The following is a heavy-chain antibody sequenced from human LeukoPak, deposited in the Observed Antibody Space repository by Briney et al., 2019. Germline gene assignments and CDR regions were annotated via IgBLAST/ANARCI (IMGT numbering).Heavy chain of an antibody. D-gene: IGHD6-13*01. Sequence: SETQTLMCTASGFSISRYYVSWIRQPAGKGLEWIGRIYTSGSTNYNPSLKSRVTISVDTSKNQFSLKLSSVTAGDTAVYYFAAGYSSMIAYWGQAALVTVSS. J-gene: IGHJ4*02. CDR3: AAGYSSMIAY. V-gene: IGHV4-4*07. CDR2: IYTSGST. CDR1: GFSISRYY.